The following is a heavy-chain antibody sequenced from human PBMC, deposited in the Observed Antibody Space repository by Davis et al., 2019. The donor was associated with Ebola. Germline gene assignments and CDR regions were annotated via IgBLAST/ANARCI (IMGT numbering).Heavy chain of an antibody. J-gene: IGHJ4*02. CDR1: TDSFSSYY. Sequence: GSLRLSCTVSTDSFSSYYWSWIRQPPGKGLEWIGYIYNSGSTNYNPSLKSRVTISVDTSKNQFSLKLSSVTAADTAVYYCARGGGGFSHGFIFGYWGQGTLVTVSS. D-gene: IGHD5-18*01. V-gene: IGHV4-59*01. CDR2: IYNSGST. CDR3: ARGGGGFSHGFIFGY.